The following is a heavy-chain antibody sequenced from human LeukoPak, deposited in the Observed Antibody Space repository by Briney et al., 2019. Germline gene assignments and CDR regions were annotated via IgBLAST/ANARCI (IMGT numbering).Heavy chain of an antibody. V-gene: IGHV1-18*01. J-gene: IGHJ4*02. CDR3: ARAWEFYDSSGYDDY. CDR1: GYTFTSYG. D-gene: IGHD3-22*01. CDR2: ISAYNGNT. Sequence: ASVKVSCKASGYTFTSYGISWVRQAPGQGLEWMGWISAYNGNTNYAQKLQGRVTMTTDTSTSTAYMELRSLRSDDTAVYYCARAWEFYDSSGYDDYWGQGTLVTVPS.